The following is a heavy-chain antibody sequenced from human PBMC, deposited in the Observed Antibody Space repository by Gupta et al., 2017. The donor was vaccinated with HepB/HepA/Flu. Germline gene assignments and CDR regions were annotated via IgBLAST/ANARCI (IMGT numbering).Heavy chain of an antibody. D-gene: IGHD6-13*01. CDR1: GGSFSGYY. J-gene: IGHJ4*02. CDR3: ARGRSGYSYGSGYSSSWYHY. Sequence: QVQLQQWGAGLLKPSETLSLTCAVYGGSFSGYYWSWIRQPPGKGLEWIGEINHSGSTNYNPSLKSRVTISVDTSKNQFSLKLSSVTAADTAVYYCARGRSGYSYGSGYSSSWYHYWGQGTLVTVSS. V-gene: IGHV4-34*01. CDR2: INHSGST.